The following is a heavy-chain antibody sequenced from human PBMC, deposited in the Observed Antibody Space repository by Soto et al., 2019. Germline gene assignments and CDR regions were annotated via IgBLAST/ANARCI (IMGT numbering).Heavy chain of an antibody. J-gene: IGHJ5*02. V-gene: IGHV3-21*01. Sequence: PGGSLRFSCAGAGLAFRCFSMNWVRQAPGKGLEWVSTISSNSAYIYYTDALRGRFTISRDNAKNSLHLQMNSLRAEDTAVYYCTRDASRDSSARGWFDPWGAGTLVTVSS. CDR3: TRDASRDSSARGWFDP. CDR1: GLAFRCFS. CDR2: ISSNSAYI. D-gene: IGHD6-13*01.